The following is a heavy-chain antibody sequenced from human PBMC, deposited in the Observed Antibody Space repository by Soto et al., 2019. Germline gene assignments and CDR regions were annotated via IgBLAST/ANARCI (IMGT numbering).Heavy chain of an antibody. V-gene: IGHV4-61*01. CDR1: GGSVTSGRYY. J-gene: IGHJ4*02. CDR3: ERSGPGYSGYDYFDS. CDR2: IYYSGST. Sequence: SETLSLTCTVSGGSVTSGRYYWSWIRQPPGKGLEWIGYIYYSGSTNYNPSLKSRVTMSVDTSKNQFSLKVSSVTAADTAVYYCERSGPGYSGYDYFDSWGQGTLVTVYS. D-gene: IGHD5-12*01.